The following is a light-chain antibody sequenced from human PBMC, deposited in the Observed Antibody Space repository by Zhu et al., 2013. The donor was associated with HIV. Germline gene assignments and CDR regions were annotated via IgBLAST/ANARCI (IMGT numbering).Light chain of an antibody. Sequence: DIQMTQSPSFLSASRGDRVTITCRASQDIGRYVAWYQQRPGKAPKLLIYSTSTLQSGVPSRFSGSGSGTGFTLTISSLQPEDFALYYCQQRANWPPVYSFGQGTKLGIK. CDR3: QQRANWPPVYS. CDR1: QDIGRY. J-gene: IGKJ2*03. V-gene: IGKV1-27*01. CDR2: STS.